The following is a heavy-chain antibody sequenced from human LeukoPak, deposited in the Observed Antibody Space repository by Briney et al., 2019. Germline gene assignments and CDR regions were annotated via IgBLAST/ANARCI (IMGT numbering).Heavy chain of an antibody. J-gene: IGHJ4*02. CDR2: ISYDGSNK. CDR1: GFTFSSYG. V-gene: IGHV3-30*18. Sequence: GRSLRLSCAASGFTFSSYGVHWVRQAPGKGLEWVALISYDGSNKYYADAVKSRFTISRDNSKNTLYLQMNSLRAEDTAVYYCAKPPEVGATVGYFDFWGQGTLVTVSS. CDR3: AKPPEVGATVGYFDF. D-gene: IGHD1-26*01.